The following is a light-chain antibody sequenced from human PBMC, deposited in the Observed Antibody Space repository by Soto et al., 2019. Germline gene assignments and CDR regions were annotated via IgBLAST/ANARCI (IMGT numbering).Light chain of an antibody. CDR3: QQYSDSPPT. J-gene: IGKJ1*01. CDR2: GAS. V-gene: IGKV3-20*01. Sequence: DIVLTQSPGTLSLSPGERATLSCRASETVNSNYLAWYQQKRGQAPRLLIYGASRRATGTPDRFSGSGSGTDFTLTIDRLEPEDFAMYYCQQYSDSPPTFGQGTKVDIK. CDR1: ETVNSNY.